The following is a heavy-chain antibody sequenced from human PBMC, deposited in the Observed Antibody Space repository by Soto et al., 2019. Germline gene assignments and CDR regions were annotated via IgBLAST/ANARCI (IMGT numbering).Heavy chain of an antibody. CDR1: GFTFSSYA. CDR2: ISYDGSNK. J-gene: IGHJ6*02. V-gene: IGHV3-30-3*01. CDR3: ARAGVGSGSSRGGDYYYYGMDV. Sequence: QVQLVESGGGVVQPGRSLRLSCAASGFTFSSYAMHWVRQAPGKGLEWVAVISYDGSNKYYADSVKGRFTISRDNSKKPLDLLMNSMRAEDTAVYYCARAGVGSGSSRGGDYYYYGMDVWGQGTTVTVSS. D-gene: IGHD6-6*01.